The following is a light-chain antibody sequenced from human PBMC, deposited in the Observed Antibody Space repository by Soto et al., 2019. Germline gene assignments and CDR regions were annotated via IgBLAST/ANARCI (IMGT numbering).Light chain of an antibody. CDR1: SSDVGGYNY. CDR2: EVS. V-gene: IGLV2-8*01. Sequence: QSVLTQPPSASGSPGQSVTISCTGTSSDVGGYNYVSWYQQHPGKAPIVIIYEVSKRPSGVPDRFSGSKSGSTASLTVSGLQAEDEADYYCSSYAVTNIFVFGTGTKVTVL. CDR3: SSYAVTNIFV. J-gene: IGLJ1*01.